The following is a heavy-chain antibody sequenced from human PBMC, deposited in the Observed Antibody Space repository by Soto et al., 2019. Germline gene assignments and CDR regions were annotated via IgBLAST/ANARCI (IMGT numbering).Heavy chain of an antibody. Sequence: QITLKESGPTLGKPTQTLTLTCTLTGFTVTTTGVGVGWIRQPPGKALKWLALVSWGDDKRYRPSLKSRLTITLDTDKTQVVLTMTNVDPVDTATYYCARSNVAGSYRYSFQFWGQGALVTVSS. J-gene: IGHJ4*02. CDR2: VSWGDDK. V-gene: IGHV2-5*02. CDR1: GFTVTTTGVG. CDR3: ARSNVAGSYRYSFQF. D-gene: IGHD1-26*01.